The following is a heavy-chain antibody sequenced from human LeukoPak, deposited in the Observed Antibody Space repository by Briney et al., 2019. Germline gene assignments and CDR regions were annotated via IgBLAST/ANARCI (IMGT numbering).Heavy chain of an antibody. D-gene: IGHD6-19*01. CDR3: ARAGSGWGDIDS. CDR1: GDSISSNRHY. V-gene: IGHV4-39*07. Sequence: SETLSLTCTVSGDSISSNRHYWAWIRQPPGKGLEWIASVFYRGNTYYSASLKSRLTISVDTSKKQFSLSLSSVTAADTAVYFCARAGSGWGDIDSWGQGTLVTVSS. J-gene: IGHJ4*02. CDR2: VFYRGNT.